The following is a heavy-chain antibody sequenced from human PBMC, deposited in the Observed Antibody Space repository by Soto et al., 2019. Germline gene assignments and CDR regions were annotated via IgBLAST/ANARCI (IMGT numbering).Heavy chain of an antibody. D-gene: IGHD6-13*01. CDR2: ISGSGGDT. CDR1: GFTFSSYA. V-gene: IGHV3-23*01. J-gene: IGHJ3*01. CDR3: ARLGSSWSGAFDL. Sequence: EVQLLESGGGLVQPGGSLRLSCAASGFTFSSYAMSWVRQAPGKGLEWVSTISGSGGDTYYADSAKGRFTISRDNSKNTLSLHRNSLRAEDTAVYYCARLGSSWSGAFDLWGQGTMVTVSS.